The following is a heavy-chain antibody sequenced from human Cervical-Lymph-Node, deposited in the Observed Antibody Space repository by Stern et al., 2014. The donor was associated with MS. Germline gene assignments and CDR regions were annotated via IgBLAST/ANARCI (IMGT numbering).Heavy chain of an antibody. CDR3: GKDLHYWTADS. V-gene: IGHV3-23*04. D-gene: IGHD1-1*01. CDR2: SGSDGGT. CDR1: GFTLRNFA. J-gene: IGHJ4*02. Sequence: EVQLVESGGGLVQPGGSLRLSCAGSGFTLRNFAMTWIRQAPGKGLEWVSGSGSDGGTHYAESVKGRFPISRDNSKNTLYLQMDRLTVEDTAVYFCGKDLHYWTADSWGQGTLVTVSS.